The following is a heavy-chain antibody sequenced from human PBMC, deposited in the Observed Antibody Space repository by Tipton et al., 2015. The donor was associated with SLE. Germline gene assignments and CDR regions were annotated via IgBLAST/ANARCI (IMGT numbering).Heavy chain of an antibody. Sequence: TLSLTCTVSGDSMSSSSYYWGWIRQSPGKGLEWIGSIYHGGNAYYNPSLKSRVTVSVDTSKNQFSLKLTSVTATDTAVYYCARVVGYASGWYDYWGQGTLVTVSS. V-gene: IGHV4-39*07. D-gene: IGHD6-19*01. J-gene: IGHJ4*02. CDR1: GDSMSSSSYY. CDR2: IYHGGNA. CDR3: ARVVGYASGWYDY.